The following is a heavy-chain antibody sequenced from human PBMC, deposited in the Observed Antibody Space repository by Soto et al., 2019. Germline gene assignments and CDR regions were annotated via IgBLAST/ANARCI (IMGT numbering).Heavy chain of an antibody. CDR2: INPNSGDT. Sequence: ASVKVSCKASGYTFTGYYMHWVRQAPGQGLEWMGWINPNSGDTNYAQKFQGRVTMTRDTSISTAYMELSRLRSDDTAVYYCARARTYYYDSSAYDYWGQGTLVTVSS. J-gene: IGHJ4*02. D-gene: IGHD3-22*01. CDR1: GYTFTGYY. V-gene: IGHV1-2*02. CDR3: ARARTYYYDSSAYDY.